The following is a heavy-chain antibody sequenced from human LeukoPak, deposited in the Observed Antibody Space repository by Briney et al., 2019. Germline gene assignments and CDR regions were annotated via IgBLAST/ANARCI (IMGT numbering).Heavy chain of an antibody. CDR3: ARALPSRFLEWLLGAFDP. CDR2: ISAYNGNT. V-gene: IGHV1-18*01. D-gene: IGHD3-3*01. J-gene: IGHJ5*02. Sequence: ASVKVSCKASGYTFTSYGISWERQAPGQGLEWMGWISAYNGNTNYAQKLQGRVTMTTDTSTSTAYMELRSLRSDDTAVYYCARALPSRFLEWLLGAFDPWGQGTLVTVSS. CDR1: GYTFTSYG.